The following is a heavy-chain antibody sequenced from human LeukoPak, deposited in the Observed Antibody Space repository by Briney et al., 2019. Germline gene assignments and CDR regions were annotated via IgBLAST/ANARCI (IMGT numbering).Heavy chain of an antibody. CDR1: GFTFDDYG. J-gene: IGHJ6*03. D-gene: IGHD1-26*01. V-gene: IGHV3-20*04. Sequence: PGGSLRLSCVASGFTFDDYGMSWVRQAPGKGLEWVSGINWNGGRTGYADSVKGGFTISRDNAKKSLDLQMNSLRVEDTALYYCARGSPRSGSYYYYYYYLDVWGKGTTVTVSS. CDR3: ARGSPRSGSYYYYYYYLDV. CDR2: INWNGGRT.